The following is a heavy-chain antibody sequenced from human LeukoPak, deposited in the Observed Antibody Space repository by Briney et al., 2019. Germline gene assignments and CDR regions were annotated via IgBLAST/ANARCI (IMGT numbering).Heavy chain of an antibody. CDR2: INPNSGGT. V-gene: IGHV1-2*02. J-gene: IGHJ4*02. D-gene: IGHD2-2*01. Sequence: ASVKVSCKASGYTFTGYYMHWVRQAPGQGLEWMGWINPNSGGTNYAQKFQGRVTMTRDTSTSTAYMELSRLRSDDTAVYYCARDGGDIVVVPAAQDWGQGTLVTVSS. CDR1: GYTFTGYY. CDR3: ARDGGDIVVVPAAQD.